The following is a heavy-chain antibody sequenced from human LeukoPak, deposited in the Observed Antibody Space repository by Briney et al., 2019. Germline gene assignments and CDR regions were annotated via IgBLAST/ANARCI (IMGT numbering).Heavy chain of an antibody. CDR1: GSNFGNYY. V-gene: IGHV3-69-1*01. D-gene: IGHD3-16*01. J-gene: IGHJ4*02. Sequence: GGSLRLSCAASGSNFGNYYVNWVRQAPGKGLEWISYIGGDGIAFYADSVKGRFTASKDDARKSMYLQMNSLRVEDTAVYYCAKDRANWAIDDWGQGTQVTVSS. CDR2: IGGDGIA. CDR3: AKDRANWAIDD.